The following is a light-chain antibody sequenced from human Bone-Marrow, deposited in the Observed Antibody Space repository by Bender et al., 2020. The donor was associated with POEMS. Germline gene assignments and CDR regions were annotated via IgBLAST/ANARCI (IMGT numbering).Light chain of an antibody. J-gene: IGLJ3*02. V-gene: IGLV2-23*01. Sequence: QSALTQPASVSGSPGQSITISCTGTSSDVGSYSHVSWYQQCPGEAPKLLIYEDRQRPSGVSNRFSGSKSGNPASLTISGLQADDEADYYCCSYAGSSTFDVMFGGGTKLTVL. CDR3: CSYAGSSTFDVM. CDR2: EDR. CDR1: SSDVGSYSH.